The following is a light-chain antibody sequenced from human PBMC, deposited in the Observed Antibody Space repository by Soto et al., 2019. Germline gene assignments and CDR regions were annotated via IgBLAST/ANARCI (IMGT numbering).Light chain of an antibody. V-gene: IGKV3-15*01. CDR3: QQRSNWPPT. J-gene: IGKJ1*01. Sequence: EIVMTQSPATLSLSPGERATLSCRASESVSTNLAWYQQKAGQAPRLLIYDASTRATGIPARFSGSGSGTDFTLTISGLQSEDFAVYYCQQRSNWPPTFGQGTKVDIK. CDR2: DAS. CDR1: ESVSTN.